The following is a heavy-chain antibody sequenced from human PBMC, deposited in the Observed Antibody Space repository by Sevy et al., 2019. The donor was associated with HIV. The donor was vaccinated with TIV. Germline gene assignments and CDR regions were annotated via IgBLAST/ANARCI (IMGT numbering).Heavy chain of an antibody. CDR1: GFTVNDKY. J-gene: IGHJ4*02. D-gene: IGHD6-19*01. V-gene: IGHV3-66*02. CDR3: VSHFLSYRSDWSYFDY. Sequence: GGSLRLSCAISGFTVNDKYIIWVRQAPGKGLEWVSVIFSSGSTYYADSAKGRFTISRDNSKNTVNLQMNSVRAEDTAVYYCVSHFLSYRSDWSYFDYWGQGTLVTVSS. CDR2: IFSSGST.